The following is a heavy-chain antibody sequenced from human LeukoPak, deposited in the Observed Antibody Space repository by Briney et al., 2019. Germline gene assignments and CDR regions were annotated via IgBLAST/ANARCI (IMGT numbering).Heavy chain of an antibody. CDR3: TRAVVTTMIVVVTPLYYFDY. D-gene: IGHD3-22*01. CDR1: GFTFGDYA. J-gene: IGHJ4*02. V-gene: IGHV3-49*04. CDR2: IRSKAYGGTT. Sequence: GGSLRLSCTAFGFTFGDYAMSWVRQAPGKGLEWVGFIRSKAYGGTTEYAASVKGRFTISRDDSKSIAYLQMNSLKTEDTAVYYCTRAVVTTMIVVVTPLYYFDYWGQGTLVTVSS.